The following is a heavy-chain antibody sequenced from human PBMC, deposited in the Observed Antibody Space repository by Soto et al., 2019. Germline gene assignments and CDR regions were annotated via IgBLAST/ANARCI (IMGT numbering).Heavy chain of an antibody. D-gene: IGHD2-15*01. CDR1: GYTFTSYY. Sequence: ASVKVSCTASGYTFTSYYMHWVRQAPGQGLEWMGIINPSGGSTSYAQKFQGRVTMTRDTSTSTVYMELSSLRSEDTAVYYCARESTPAVVVAATQYYFDYWGQGTLVTVSS. V-gene: IGHV1-46*03. CDR3: ARESTPAVVVAATQYYFDY. CDR2: INPSGGST. J-gene: IGHJ4*02.